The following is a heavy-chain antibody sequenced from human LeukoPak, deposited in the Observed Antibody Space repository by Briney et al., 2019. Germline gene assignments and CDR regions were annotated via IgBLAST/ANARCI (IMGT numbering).Heavy chain of an antibody. V-gene: IGHV3-66*01. J-gene: IGHJ5*02. CDR1: GFTVSSNY. D-gene: IGHD1-26*01. CDR3: AKAGLVGATSPPWFDP. Sequence: GGSLRLSCAASGFTVSSNYMSWVRQAPGKGLEWVSVIYSGGSTYYADSVKGRFAISRDNSKNTLYLQMNSLRAEDTAVYYCAKAGLVGATSPPWFDPWGQGTLVTVSS. CDR2: IYSGGST.